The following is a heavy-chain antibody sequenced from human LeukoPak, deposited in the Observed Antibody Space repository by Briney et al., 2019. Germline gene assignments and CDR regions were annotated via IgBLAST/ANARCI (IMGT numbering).Heavy chain of an antibody. CDR3: ARDNSSSWYGVWHY. J-gene: IGHJ4*02. CDR1: GYTXTGYY. D-gene: IGHD6-13*01. V-gene: IGHV1-2*02. Sequence: GASVKVSCKASGYTXTGYYMHWVRQAPGQGLEWMGWINPNSGGTNYAQKFQGRVTMTRDTSISTAYMELSRLRSDDTAVYYCARDNSSSWYGVWHYWGQGTLVTVSS. CDR2: INPNSGGT.